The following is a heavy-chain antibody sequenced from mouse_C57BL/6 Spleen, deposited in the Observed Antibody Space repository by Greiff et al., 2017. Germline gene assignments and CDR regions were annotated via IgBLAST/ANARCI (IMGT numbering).Heavy chain of an antibody. CDR1: GFTFSDYG. V-gene: IGHV5-17*01. J-gene: IGHJ4*01. Sequence: EVKLVESGGGLVKPGGSLKLSCAASGFTFSDYGMHWVRQAPEKGLEWVAYISSGSSTIYYADTVKGRFTISRDNAKKTLFLQMTSLRSEDTAMYYCARPRGNYGDYYAMDYWGQGTSVTVSS. D-gene: IGHD2-1*01. CDR3: ARPRGNYGDYYAMDY. CDR2: ISSGSSTI.